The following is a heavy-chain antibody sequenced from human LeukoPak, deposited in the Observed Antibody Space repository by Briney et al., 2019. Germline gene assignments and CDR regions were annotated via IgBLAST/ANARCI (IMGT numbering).Heavy chain of an antibody. Sequence: PGGSLRLSCAGSGFTFNNAWMSWVRQAPGKGLEWVGRIKIKTDGGITDYAAPVKGRFMLSRDDSKNMVYLQMNSLKSGDTAVYYCTTGLHDSGASYFAVYFDYWGQGSLVTVSS. V-gene: IGHV3-15*01. CDR1: GFTFNNAW. D-gene: IGHD3-22*01. CDR3: TTGLHDSGASYFAVYFDY. CDR2: IKIKTDGGIT. J-gene: IGHJ4*02.